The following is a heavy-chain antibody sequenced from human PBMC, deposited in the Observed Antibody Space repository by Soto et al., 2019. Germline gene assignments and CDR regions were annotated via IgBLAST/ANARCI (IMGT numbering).Heavy chain of an antibody. CDR2: IYYSGST. V-gene: IGHV4-31*03. D-gene: IGHD2-15*01. CDR1: GGSISSGGYY. J-gene: IGHJ4*02. CDR3: ARNLFYGGNAIQIDY. Sequence: PSETLSLTCTVSGGSISSGGYYWSWIRQRPGKGLEWIGYIYYSGSTYYNPSLKSRVTISVDTSKNQFSLKLSSVTAADTAVYYCARNLFYGGNAIQIDYWGQGTMVTVYS.